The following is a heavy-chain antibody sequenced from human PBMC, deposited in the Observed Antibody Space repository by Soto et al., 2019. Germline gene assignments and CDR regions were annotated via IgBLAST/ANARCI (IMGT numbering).Heavy chain of an antibody. Sequence: SETLSLTCTVSDGSISSGGYYWSWIRQHPGKGLEWIGYIYYSGSTYYNPSLKSRVTISVDTSKNQFSLNLSSVTAADTAVYYCAGTYYYGSGSYGPSPDYYYGMDVWGQGTTVTVSS. D-gene: IGHD3-10*01. V-gene: IGHV4-31*03. CDR2: IYYSGST. CDR1: DGSISSGGYY. J-gene: IGHJ6*02. CDR3: AGTYYYGSGSYGPSPDYYYGMDV.